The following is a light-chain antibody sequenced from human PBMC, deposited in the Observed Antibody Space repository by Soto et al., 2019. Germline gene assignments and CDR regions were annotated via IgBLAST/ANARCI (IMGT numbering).Light chain of an antibody. CDR3: QQYDISSGT. J-gene: IGKJ1*01. Sequence: DIPMTQSPSTLSSSVGDRVTITCRASQSIGVWLAWYQQKPGRAPKLLIYDASTLQRGVPSRFSGSGSGTEFTLNNSSLQPEDFGTYYCQQYDISSGTFGQGTKVEIK. CDR1: QSIGVW. CDR2: DAS. V-gene: IGKV1-5*01.